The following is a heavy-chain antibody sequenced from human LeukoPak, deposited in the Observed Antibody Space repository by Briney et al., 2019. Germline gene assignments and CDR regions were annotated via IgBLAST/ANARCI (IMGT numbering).Heavy chain of an antibody. D-gene: IGHD2-15*01. J-gene: IGHJ4*02. V-gene: IGHV3-7*04. CDR2: VKEDGGEI. Sequence: PGGSLTLSCAASGITFSRSWMSWVRQAPGKGLVWVAFVKEDGGEIFYVDSVKGRFTISRDNAENFLYLQMNSLRAEATADYYCARDRGGRSGLDDWGQGTLVIVSS. CDR1: GITFSRSW. CDR3: ARDRGGRSGLDD.